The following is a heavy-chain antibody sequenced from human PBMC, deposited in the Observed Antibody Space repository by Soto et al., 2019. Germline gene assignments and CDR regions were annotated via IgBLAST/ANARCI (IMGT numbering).Heavy chain of an antibody. J-gene: IGHJ6*02. CDR3: ARMSTTVSRGMDV. D-gene: IGHD4-4*01. CDR1: GGTFSSYA. Sequence: ASVKVSCKASGGTFSSYAISWVRQAPGQGLEWMGGIIPIFGTANYAQKFQGRVTITAXXXXSXXXMXLXXLRXEXTAVYYCARMSTTVSRGMDVWGQGTTVTVSS. CDR2: IIPIFGTA. V-gene: IGHV1-69*06.